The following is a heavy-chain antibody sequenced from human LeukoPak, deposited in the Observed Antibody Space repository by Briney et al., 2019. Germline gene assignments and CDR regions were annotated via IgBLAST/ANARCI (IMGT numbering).Heavy chain of an antibody. D-gene: IGHD5-12*01. V-gene: IGHV4-4*07. CDR2: IYTSGST. CDR3: ARVVYSGYDFRGAMDV. Sequence: SETLSLTCTVSGGSISSYYWSWIRQPAGKGLEWIGRIYTSGSTNHNPSLKSRVTISVDTSKNQFSLKLSSVTAADTAVYYCARVVYSGYDFRGAMDVWGKGTTVTVSS. CDR1: GGSISSYY. J-gene: IGHJ6*03.